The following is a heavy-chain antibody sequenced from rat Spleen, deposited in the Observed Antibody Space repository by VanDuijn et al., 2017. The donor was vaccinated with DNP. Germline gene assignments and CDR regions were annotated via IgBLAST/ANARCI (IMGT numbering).Heavy chain of an antibody. Sequence: EVQLQESGPGLVKPSQSLSLTCSVTAYSITTNYWGWIRKFPGNKMEWVGHISYSGSTTYNPSLKSRISITRDTSKNQFFLHLKSVTTEDTATYYCARRNYGNSLNWFTYWGRGTLVTVSS. CDR3: ARRNYGNSLNWFTY. V-gene: IGHV3-1*01. D-gene: IGHD1-11*01. J-gene: IGHJ3*01. CDR1: AYSITTNY. CDR2: ISYSGST.